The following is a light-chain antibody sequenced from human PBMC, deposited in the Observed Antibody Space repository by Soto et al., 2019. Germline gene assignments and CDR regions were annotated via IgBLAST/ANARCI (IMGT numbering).Light chain of an antibody. CDR1: QSVSSN. Sequence: EIVMTQSPATLSVSPGERATLSCRASQSVSSNLAWYQQKPGQAPRLLIYGASTRATGIPARFSGSGSGTDFTLTISRLEPEDFAVYYCQQYGSPRTFGQGTKVDIK. CDR2: GAS. V-gene: IGKV3-15*01. J-gene: IGKJ1*01. CDR3: QQYGSPRT.